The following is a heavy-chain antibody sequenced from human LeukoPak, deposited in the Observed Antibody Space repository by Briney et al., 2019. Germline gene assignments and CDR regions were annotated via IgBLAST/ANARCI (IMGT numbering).Heavy chain of an antibody. J-gene: IGHJ4*02. CDR3: ARDRVHYDSGGYYAIDY. V-gene: IGHV1-18*01. D-gene: IGHD3-22*01. CDR1: GYTFTSYG. CDR2: ISAYNGNT. Sequence: ASVKVSCKASGYTFTSYGISWVRQAPGQGLEWMGWISAYNGNTNYAQKLQGRVTMTTDTSTSTAYMELRSLRSDDTAVYYCARDRVHYDSGGYYAIDYWGQGTLVTVSS.